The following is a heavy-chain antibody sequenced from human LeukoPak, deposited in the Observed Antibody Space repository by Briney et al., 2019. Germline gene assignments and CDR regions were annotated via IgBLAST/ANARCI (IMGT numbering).Heavy chain of an antibody. Sequence: GGSLRLSCAASGYTFSDYSINWVRQAPGKGLEWVSSISSSSSYIYYADSVKGRFTISRDNAKNSLYLQMNSLRAEDTAVYYCARDATNIVVVPELFYYYYGMDVWGQGTTVTVSS. J-gene: IGHJ6*02. D-gene: IGHD2-2*01. CDR3: ARDATNIVVVPELFYYYYGMDV. V-gene: IGHV3-21*01. CDR2: ISSSSSYI. CDR1: GYTFSDYS.